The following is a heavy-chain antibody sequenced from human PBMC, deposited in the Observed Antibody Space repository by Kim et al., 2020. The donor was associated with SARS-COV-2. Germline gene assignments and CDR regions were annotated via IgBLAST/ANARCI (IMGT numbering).Heavy chain of an antibody. CDR3: ASPNSYSSSWDAYYYYGMDF. CDR2: IYSGGST. J-gene: IGHJ6*02. CDR1: GFTVSSNY. V-gene: IGHV3-53*01. D-gene: IGHD6-13*01. Sequence: GGSLRLSCAASGFTVSSNYMSWVRQAPGKGLEWVSVIYSGGSTYYADSVKGRFTISRDNSKNTLYLQLNSLRAEDTAVYYCASPNSYSSSWDAYYYYGMDFWGQGTTVTVSS.